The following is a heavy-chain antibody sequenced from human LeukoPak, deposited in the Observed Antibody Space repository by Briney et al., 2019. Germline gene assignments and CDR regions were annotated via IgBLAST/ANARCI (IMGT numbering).Heavy chain of an antibody. CDR2: IKSKTNDETT. Sequence: GGSLRLSCAASGFTFNNAWMNWVRQTPGKGLEWVGRIKSKTNDETTDYAPPVKGRFTISRDDSKNTLYLQMNSLKTEDTAVYYCTAGTGYSDHDYWGQGTLVTVSS. CDR3: TAGTGYSDHDY. V-gene: IGHV3-15*01. J-gene: IGHJ4*02. CDR1: GFTFNNAW. D-gene: IGHD5-12*01.